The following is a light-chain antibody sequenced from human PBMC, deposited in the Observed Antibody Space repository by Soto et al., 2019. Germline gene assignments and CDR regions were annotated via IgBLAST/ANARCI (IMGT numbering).Light chain of an antibody. CDR2: GAF. CDR3: QQYNNWPLT. Sequence: ERVMTQAPATLSVSPGERATLSCRASQSVSSDLAWYQQKPGQGPRLLIYGAFNRATGVPARFSGSGSGTEFTLTISSLQSEDCAVYYCQQYNNWPLTFGGGTKVEIK. J-gene: IGKJ4*01. V-gene: IGKV3-15*01. CDR1: QSVSSD.